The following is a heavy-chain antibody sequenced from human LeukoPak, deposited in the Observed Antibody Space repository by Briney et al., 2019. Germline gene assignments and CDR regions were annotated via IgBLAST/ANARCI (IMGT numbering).Heavy chain of an antibody. D-gene: IGHD1-26*01. Sequence: ASMKVSCKASGYTFAAYYMHWLRQAPGQGLEWMGWINPNSGDTNYARQFQGRVTMTSDTSISTAFIDLTSLRSDDTAVYYCARDTYSGSWAYWGQGTLVTVSS. V-gene: IGHV1-2*02. J-gene: IGHJ4*02. CDR2: INPNSGDT. CDR3: ARDTYSGSWAY. CDR1: GYTFAAYY.